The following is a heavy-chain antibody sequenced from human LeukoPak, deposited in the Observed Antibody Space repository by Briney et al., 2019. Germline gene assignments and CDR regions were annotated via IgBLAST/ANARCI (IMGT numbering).Heavy chain of an antibody. CDR1: AGSISSSNW. V-gene: IGHV4-4*02. CDR2: IYHSGST. CDR3: ARDGRGYSSGWYYFDY. Sequence: SGTLSLTCAVSAGSISSSNWWRWVRQPPGKGLEWIGEIYHSGSTNYNPSLKSRVTISVDKSKNQFSLKLSSVTAADTAVYYCARDGRGYSSGWYYFDYWGQGTLVTVSS. J-gene: IGHJ4*02. D-gene: IGHD6-19*01.